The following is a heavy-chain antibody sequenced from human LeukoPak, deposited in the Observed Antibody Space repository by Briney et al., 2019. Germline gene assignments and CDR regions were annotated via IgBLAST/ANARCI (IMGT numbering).Heavy chain of an antibody. Sequence: GGSLRLSCAASGFNFRDAAMTWVRQAPGKGLEWVSLIGPVGDSPFYADSVKGRFTISRDNSKNTLYLQMNSLRAEDTAVYYCAKDPQWLFSGGAFDIWGQGTMVTVSS. J-gene: IGHJ3*02. D-gene: IGHD3-22*01. CDR3: AKDPQWLFSGGAFDI. CDR1: GFNFRDAA. CDR2: IGPVGDSP. V-gene: IGHV3-23*01.